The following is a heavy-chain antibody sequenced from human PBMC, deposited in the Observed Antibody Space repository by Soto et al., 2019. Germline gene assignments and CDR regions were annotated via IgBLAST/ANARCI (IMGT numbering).Heavy chain of an antibody. V-gene: IGHV4-59*11. CDR3: ARGGGSPFHHHEFDY. J-gene: IGHJ4*02. Sequence: QVQLQESGPGLVKPSETLSLTCSVSGVSTSNHYWTWIRKPPGQGPEWIGCIYYRGTTNYNASFNSRVTISLDTSKNQFSLRLTSVTTADTAVYYCARGGGSPFHHHEFDYWGQGILVTVSS. CDR2: IYYRGTT. D-gene: IGHD6-19*01. CDR1: GVSTSNHY.